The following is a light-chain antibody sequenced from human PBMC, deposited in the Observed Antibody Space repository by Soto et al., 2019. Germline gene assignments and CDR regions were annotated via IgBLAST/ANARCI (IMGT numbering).Light chain of an antibody. CDR1: QSISSW. V-gene: IGKV1-5*03. J-gene: IGKJ1*01. Sequence: DIQMTQPPSTLSASVVDRVTITGLASQSISSWLAWYQQKPGKAPKLLIYKASSLESGVPSRFSGSGSGTEFTLTISSLQPDDFATYYCQQYNSYSPWTFGQGTKVDI. CDR2: KAS. CDR3: QQYNSYSPWT.